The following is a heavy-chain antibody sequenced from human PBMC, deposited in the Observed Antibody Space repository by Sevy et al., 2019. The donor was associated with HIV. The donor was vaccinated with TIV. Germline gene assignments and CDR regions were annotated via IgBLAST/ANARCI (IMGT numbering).Heavy chain of an antibody. D-gene: IGHD5-12*01. CDR2: IYSGEYT. CDR3: ARQWNGGYDFSDAFDI. CDR1: GFTVSSKY. V-gene: IGHV3-66*04. J-gene: IGHJ3*02. Sequence: GGSLRLSCAASGFTVSSKYMSWVRQAPGKGLEWVSVIYSGEYTYYADSVKGRFTISRDNAKNSLYLQMNSLRAEDTAVYYCARQWNGGYDFSDAFDIWGQGTMVTVSS.